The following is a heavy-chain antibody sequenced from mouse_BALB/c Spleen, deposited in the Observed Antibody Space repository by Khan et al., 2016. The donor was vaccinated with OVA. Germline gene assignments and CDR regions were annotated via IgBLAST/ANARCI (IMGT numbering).Heavy chain of an antibody. CDR3: SRRGSSGPAWFAY. CDR2: IRYDGDS. J-gene: IGHJ3*01. CDR1: GYSITSGYF. Sequence: EVELVESGPGLVKPSQSLSLTCSVTGYSITSGYFWNWIRQFPGNNLEWLGYIRYDGDSNYNPSLKNRISITRDTSKNQFFLKLNSVPPEDPATYYCSRRGSSGPAWFAYWGQGTLVTVSA. D-gene: IGHD3-1*01. V-gene: IGHV3-6*02.